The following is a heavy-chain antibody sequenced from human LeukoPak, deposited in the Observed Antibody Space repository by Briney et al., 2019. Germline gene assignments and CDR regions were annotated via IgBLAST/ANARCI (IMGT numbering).Heavy chain of an antibody. CDR2: INHSGST. Sequence: PSETLSLTCAVYGGSFSGYDWSWIRQPPGKGLEWSGEINHSGSTNYNPSLKSRVTISVDTSKNQFSLKLSSVTAADTAVYYCARGRGYYYDSSGYYGLRAFDIWGQGTMVTVSS. V-gene: IGHV4-34*01. CDR1: GGSFSGYD. CDR3: ARGRGYYYDSSGYYGLRAFDI. D-gene: IGHD3-22*01. J-gene: IGHJ3*02.